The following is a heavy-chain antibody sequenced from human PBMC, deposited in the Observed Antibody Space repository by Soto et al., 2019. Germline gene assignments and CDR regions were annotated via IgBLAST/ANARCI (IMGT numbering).Heavy chain of an antibody. Sequence: SEALSLTCTVSGGSIISYYWNWIRQPPGKGLEWIGYIYYSGSTNYNPSLKSRVTISVDTSKNQFSLKLSSVTAADTAVYYCAREGLTGTIGLYYYYGMDVWGQGTTVT. CDR2: IYYSGST. D-gene: IGHD1-7*01. J-gene: IGHJ6*02. V-gene: IGHV4-59*01. CDR3: AREGLTGTIGLYYYYGMDV. CDR1: GGSIISYY.